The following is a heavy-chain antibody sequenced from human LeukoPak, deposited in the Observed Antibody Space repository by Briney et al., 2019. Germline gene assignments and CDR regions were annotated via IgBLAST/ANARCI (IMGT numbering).Heavy chain of an antibody. D-gene: IGHD3-22*01. Sequence: GASVKVSCKASGYTFTSYDINWVRQATGQGLEWMGWINPYSGDTAYAQKFQGRVTMTRDTSINTAYMELNRLKFDDTAVYYCARGTMNLDSWGQGTLVTVSS. CDR3: ARGTMNLDS. J-gene: IGHJ4*02. V-gene: IGHV1-8*01. CDR1: GYTFTSYD. CDR2: INPYSGDT.